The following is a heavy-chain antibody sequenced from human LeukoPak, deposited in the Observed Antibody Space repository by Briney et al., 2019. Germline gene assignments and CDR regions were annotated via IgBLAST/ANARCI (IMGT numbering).Heavy chain of an antibody. V-gene: IGHV4-61*05. CDR2: IYYSGST. J-gene: IGHJ6*03. CDR3: AQIAARPLDYYYYYYMDV. D-gene: IGHD6-6*01. CDR1: GGSITSSSYH. Sequence: PSETLSLTCTVSGGSITSSSYHWGWIRQPPGKGLEWIGYIYYSGSTNYNPSLKSRVTISVDTSKNQFSLKLSSVTAADTAVYYCAQIAARPLDYYYYYYMDVWGKGTTVTVSS.